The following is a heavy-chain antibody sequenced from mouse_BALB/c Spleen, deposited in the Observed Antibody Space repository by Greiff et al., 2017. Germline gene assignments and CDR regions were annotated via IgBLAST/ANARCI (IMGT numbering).Heavy chain of an antibody. CDR2: ISSGGGST. CDR1: GFAFSSYD. D-gene: IGHD2-14*01. CDR3: ARHGQVRRYWYFDV. Sequence: EVKLMESGGGLVKPGGSLKLSCAASGFAFSSYDMSWVRQTPEKRLEWVAYISSGGGSTYYPDTVKGRFTISRDNAKNTLYLQMSSLKSEDTAMYYCARHGQVRRYWYFDVWGAGTTVTVSS. V-gene: IGHV5-12-1*01. J-gene: IGHJ1*01.